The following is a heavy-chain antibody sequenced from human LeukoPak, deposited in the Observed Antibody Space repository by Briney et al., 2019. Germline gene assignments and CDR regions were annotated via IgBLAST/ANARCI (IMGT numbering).Heavy chain of an antibody. CDR3: ARVGGYYYYMDV. CDR1: GFTFSSYS. V-gene: IGHV3-48*04. CDR2: ISSSSSTI. J-gene: IGHJ6*03. Sequence: GGSLRLSCAASGFTFSSYSMNWVHQAPGKGLEWVSYISSSSSTIYYADSVKGRFTISRDNAKNSLYLQMNSLRAEDTAVYYCARVGGYYYYMDVWGKGTTVTVSS. D-gene: IGHD3-3*01.